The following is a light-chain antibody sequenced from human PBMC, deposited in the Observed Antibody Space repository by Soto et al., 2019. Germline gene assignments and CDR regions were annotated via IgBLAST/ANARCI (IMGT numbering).Light chain of an antibody. CDR3: SSYTSTTPYV. V-gene: IGLV2-14*01. J-gene: IGLJ1*01. Sequence: QSVLTQPASVSGSPGQSITISCTGTTSDVGGYNYVSWYQQHPGKAPKLMIYDVNKRPSGVSNRCSGSKSGNTASLTISGLQAEDEADYYCSSYTSTTPYVFGTGTKVTVL. CDR2: DVN. CDR1: TSDVGGYNY.